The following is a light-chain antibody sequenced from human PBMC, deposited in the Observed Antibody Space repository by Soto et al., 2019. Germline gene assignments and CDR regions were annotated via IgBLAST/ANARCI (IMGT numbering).Light chain of an antibody. J-gene: IGKJ2*01. CDR1: QDIRNY. Sequence: DIQMTQSPSSLSASVGDRVTITCQASQDIRNYLNWYQQKPGKAPKLLIYDASNLETGVPARFSGSRSGTDFSFTISSLQPEDFATYYCQQYENFPYTFGQGTKLEIK. CDR3: QQYENFPYT. CDR2: DAS. V-gene: IGKV1-33*01.